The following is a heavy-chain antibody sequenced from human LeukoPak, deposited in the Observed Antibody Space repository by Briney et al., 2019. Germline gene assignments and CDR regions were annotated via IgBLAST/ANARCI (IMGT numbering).Heavy chain of an antibody. CDR3: ARIWSGYYSRPFDY. CDR2: MNPNSGNT. V-gene: IGHV1-8*03. CDR1: GGTFTSYD. J-gene: IGHJ4*02. D-gene: IGHD3-3*01. Sequence: ASVKVSCKASGGTFTSYDINWVRQATGQGLEWMGWMNPNSGNTGYAQKFQGRVTITRNTSISTAYMELSSLRSEDTAVYYCARIWSGYYSRPFDYWGQGTLVTVSS.